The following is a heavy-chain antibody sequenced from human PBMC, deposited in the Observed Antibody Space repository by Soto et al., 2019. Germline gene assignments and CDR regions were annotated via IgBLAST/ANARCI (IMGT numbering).Heavy chain of an antibody. J-gene: IGHJ4*02. CDR2: ISYDGSNK. CDR3: ARDLDIVVNPFDY. CDR1: GFTFSSYA. D-gene: IGHD2-2*03. V-gene: IGHV3-30-3*01. Sequence: QVQLVESGGGVVQPGRSLRLSCAASGFTFSSYAMHWVRQAPGKGLEWVAVISYDGSNKYYADSVKGRFTISRDNSKNTLYLQMNSLRAEDTAVYYCARDLDIVVNPFDYWGQGTLVTVSS.